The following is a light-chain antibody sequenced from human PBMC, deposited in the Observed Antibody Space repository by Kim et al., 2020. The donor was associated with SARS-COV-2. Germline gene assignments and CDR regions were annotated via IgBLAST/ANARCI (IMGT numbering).Light chain of an antibody. CDR1: SNDVGRYIY. Sequence: QSALTQPHSVSGSPGQSVTITCTGTSNDVGRYIYVSWYQQNPDKAPKLLLYDVDRRPSGVPDRFSGSKSGNTASLTISGLQGGDEADYYCCSYIGNFSWVFGGGTQLTVL. CDR2: DVD. J-gene: IGLJ3*02. V-gene: IGLV2-11*01. CDR3: CSYIGNFSWV.